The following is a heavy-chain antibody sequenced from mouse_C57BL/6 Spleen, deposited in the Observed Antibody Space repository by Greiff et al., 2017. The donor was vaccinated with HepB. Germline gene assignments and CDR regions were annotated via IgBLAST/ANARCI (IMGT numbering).Heavy chain of an antibody. V-gene: IGHV1-22*01. Sequence: VQLQQSGPELVKPGASVKMSCKASGYTFTDYNMHWVKQSHGKSLEWIGYINPNNGGTSYNQKFKGKATLTVNKSSSTAYMELRSLTSEDSAVYYCASHYGTGYAMDYWGQGTSVTVSS. J-gene: IGHJ4*01. D-gene: IGHD1-1*01. CDR1: GYTFTDYN. CDR2: INPNNGGT. CDR3: ASHYGTGYAMDY.